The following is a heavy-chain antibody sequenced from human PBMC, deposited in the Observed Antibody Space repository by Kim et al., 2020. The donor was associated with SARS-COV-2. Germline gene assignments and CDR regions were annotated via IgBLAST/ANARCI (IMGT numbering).Heavy chain of an antibody. CDR3: ARGVGDYPFYYYGMDV. Sequence: SVKVSCKASGGTFSSYAISWVRQAPGQGLEWMGGIIPIFGTANYAQKFQGRVTITADESTSTAYMELSSLRSEDTAVYYCARGVGDYPFYYYGMDVWGQGTTVTVSS. J-gene: IGHJ6*02. V-gene: IGHV1-69*13. D-gene: IGHD4-17*01. CDR1: GGTFSSYA. CDR2: IIPIFGTA.